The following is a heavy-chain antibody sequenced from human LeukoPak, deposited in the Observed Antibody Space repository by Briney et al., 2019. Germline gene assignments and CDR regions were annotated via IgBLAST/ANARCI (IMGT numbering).Heavy chain of an antibody. V-gene: IGHV3-23*01. D-gene: IGHD5-18*01. CDR2: ISGSGSTT. J-gene: IGHJ4*02. CDR3: AKDRSRYDTTMDH. CDR1: GFTFSDHY. Sequence: GGSLRLSCAASGFTFSDHYMDWVRQAPGKGLEWVSGISGSGSTTYYADSVEGRFTISRDNSKNTLYLQMNSLRADDTALYYCAKDRSRYDTTMDHWGQGTLVTVSS.